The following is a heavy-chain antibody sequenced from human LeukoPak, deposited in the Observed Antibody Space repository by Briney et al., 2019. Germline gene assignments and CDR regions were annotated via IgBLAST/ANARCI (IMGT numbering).Heavy chain of an antibody. V-gene: IGHV1-69*05. Sequence: ASVKVSCKASGGTFSSYAISWVRQAPGQGLEWMGGIIPIFGTANYAQKFQGRVTITTDESTSTAYMELSSLRSEDTAVYYCARDLGRVVPAAIPYYYYMDVWGKGTTVTVSS. J-gene: IGHJ6*03. CDR1: GGTFSSYA. D-gene: IGHD2-2*02. CDR2: IIPIFGTA. CDR3: ARDLGRVVPAAIPYYYYMDV.